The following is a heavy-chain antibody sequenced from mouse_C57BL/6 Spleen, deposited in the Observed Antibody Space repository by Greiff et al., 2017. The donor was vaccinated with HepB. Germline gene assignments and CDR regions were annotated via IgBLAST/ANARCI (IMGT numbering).Heavy chain of an antibody. D-gene: IGHD3-1*01. V-gene: IGHV1-80*01. Sequence: QVQLKESGAELVKPGASVKISCKASGYAFSSYWMNWVKQRPGKGLEWIGQIYPGDGDTNYNGKFKGKATLTADKSSSTAYMQLSSLTSEDSAVYFCARGGVGDYFDYWGQGTTLTVSS. CDR1: GYAFSSYW. CDR2: IYPGDGDT. CDR3: ARGGVGDYFDY. J-gene: IGHJ2*01.